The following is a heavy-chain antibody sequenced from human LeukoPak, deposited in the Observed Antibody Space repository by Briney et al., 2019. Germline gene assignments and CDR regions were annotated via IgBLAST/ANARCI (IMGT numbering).Heavy chain of an antibody. CDR2: ISTYDGDT. J-gene: IGHJ4*02. D-gene: IGHD1-26*01. CDR3: ARSGRGTYYYFDL. CDR1: GYIFTRYG. V-gene: IGHV1-18*01. Sequence: ASVKVSCKASGYIFTRYGISWVRQAPGQGLEWMAWISTYDGDTNYAQKLQGRVTMTTDRSTSTAYMELRSLRSDDTAVYYCARSGRGTYYYFDLWGQGTLVTVSS.